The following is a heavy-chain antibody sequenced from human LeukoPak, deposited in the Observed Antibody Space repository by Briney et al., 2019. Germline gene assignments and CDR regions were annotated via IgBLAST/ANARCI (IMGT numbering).Heavy chain of an antibody. CDR2: ISGSGGST. CDR1: GFTFSSYA. J-gene: IGHJ5*02. CDR3: AKDLSGYSSGWSS. Sequence: GGSLRLSCAASGFTFSSYAMSWVRQAPGKGLEWVSAISGSGGSTYYADSVKGRFTISRDNSKNTLYLQMNSLRAEDTAVCYCAKDLSGYSSGWSSWGQGTLVTVSS. V-gene: IGHV3-23*01. D-gene: IGHD6-19*01.